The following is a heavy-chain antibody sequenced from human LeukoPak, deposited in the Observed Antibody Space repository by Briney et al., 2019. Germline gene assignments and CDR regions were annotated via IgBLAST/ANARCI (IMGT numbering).Heavy chain of an antibody. V-gene: IGHV4-39*01. CDR2: IFYSGST. J-gene: IGHJ1*01. D-gene: IGHD3-10*01. Sequence: SETLSLTCTVSGGSISTSRYYWGWIRQPPGKGLEWIGSIFYSGSTHYNPSLKSRVTISVDTSKKQFSLKLSSVTAADTAVYYCARTVGEPGAEYFQHWGQGTLVTVSS. CDR3: ARTVGEPGAEYFQH. CDR1: GGSISTSRYY.